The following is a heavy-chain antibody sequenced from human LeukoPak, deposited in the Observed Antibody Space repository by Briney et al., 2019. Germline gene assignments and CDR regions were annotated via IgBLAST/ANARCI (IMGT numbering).Heavy chain of an antibody. CDR3: ARDGGGYSYGVAY. CDR2: ISSGGSTI. D-gene: IGHD5-18*01. CDR1: GFTFGTNS. V-gene: IGHV3-48*01. J-gene: IGHJ4*02. Sequence: GGSLRLSCAGSGFTFGTNSMSWVRQAPGKGLEWIPYISSGGSTIYYADSVKGRFTISRDNAKNSLYLQMNSLRAEDTAVYYCARDGGGYSYGVAYWGQGTLVTVSS.